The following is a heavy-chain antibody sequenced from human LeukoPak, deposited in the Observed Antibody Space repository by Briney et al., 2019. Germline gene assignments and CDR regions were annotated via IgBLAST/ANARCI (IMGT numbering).Heavy chain of an antibody. CDR1: GGSISSYF. CDR2: IYYSGST. V-gene: IGHV4-59*01. CDR3: ARRAGNFDY. J-gene: IGHJ4*02. Sequence: PSETLSLTCTVSGGSISSYFWSWIRQPPGKGLEWIGYIYYSGSTNYNPSLKSRVTISLDTSKNQFSLRLSSVTAADTAVYYCARRAGNFDYWGQGTLVTVSS. D-gene: IGHD6-19*01.